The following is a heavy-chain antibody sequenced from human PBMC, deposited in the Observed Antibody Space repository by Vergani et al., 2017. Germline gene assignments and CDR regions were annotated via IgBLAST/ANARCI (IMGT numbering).Heavy chain of an antibody. CDR1: GGTFSSYA. CDR2: IIPIFGTA. V-gene: IGHV1-69*12. Sequence: QVQLVQSGAEVKKPGSSVKVSCKASGGTFSSYAISWVRQAPGQGLEWMGGIIPIFGTANYAQKFQGRVTITADESTSTAYMELSSLSSEDTAVYYCARDPRYCSSTSCSGGDYWGQGTLVTVSS. J-gene: IGHJ4*02. CDR3: ARDPRYCSSTSCSGGDY. D-gene: IGHD2-2*01.